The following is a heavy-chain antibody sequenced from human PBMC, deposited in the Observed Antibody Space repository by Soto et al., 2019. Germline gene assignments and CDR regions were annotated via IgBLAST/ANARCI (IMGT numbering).Heavy chain of an antibody. CDR1: GFTFSSFS. V-gene: IGHV3-30-3*01. J-gene: IGHJ4*02. CDR2: ISYDGSNK. Sequence: QVQLVESGGGVVQPGRSLRLSCAASGFTFSSFSLHWVRQAPGKGLEWLALISYDGSNKYNADCVKGRFTISRDNSKNTLYLQLNSLSPEETAVYYCARTTAVAGTPEFDYWGQGTLVTVSS. D-gene: IGHD6-19*01. CDR3: ARTTAVAGTPEFDY.